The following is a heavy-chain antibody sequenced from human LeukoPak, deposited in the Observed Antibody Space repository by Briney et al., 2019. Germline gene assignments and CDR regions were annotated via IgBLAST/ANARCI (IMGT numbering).Heavy chain of an antibody. Sequence: GSLRLSCAASGFTFDDYGMSWVRQAPGKGLECIGNIYYSGSTYYNPSLKSRVTISVDTSKNQFSLKLTSVTAADTAVYYCARGSWQLAEEVYWGQGTLVTVSS. V-gene: IGHV4-34*01. CDR1: GFTFDDYG. J-gene: IGHJ4*02. CDR3: ARGSWQLAEEVY. CDR2: IYYSGST. D-gene: IGHD6-6*01.